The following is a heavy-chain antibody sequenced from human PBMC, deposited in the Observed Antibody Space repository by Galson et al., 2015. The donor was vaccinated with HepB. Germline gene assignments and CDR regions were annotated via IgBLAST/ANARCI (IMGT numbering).Heavy chain of an antibody. CDR3: ARATDGATEFDY. Sequence: SVKVSCKASGGTFSSYTISWVRQAPGQGLEWMGRIILILGIANYAQKSQGRVTITADKSTSTAYMELSSLRSEDTAVYYCARATDGATEFDYWGQGTLVTVSS. D-gene: IGHD5-12*01. CDR1: GGTFSSYT. V-gene: IGHV1-69*02. CDR2: IILILGIA. J-gene: IGHJ4*02.